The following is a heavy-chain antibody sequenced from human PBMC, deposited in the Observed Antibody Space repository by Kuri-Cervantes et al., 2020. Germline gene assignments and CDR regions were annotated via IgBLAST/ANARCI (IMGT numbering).Heavy chain of an antibody. D-gene: IGHD5-12*01. V-gene: IGHV3-33*06. CDR3: AKDRDSGYVWGRTLDY. CDR1: GFTFSSYG. CDR2: IWYDGSNK. J-gene: IGHJ4*02. Sequence: GGSLRLSCAASGFTFSSYGMHWDRQAPGKGLEWVAVIWYDGSNKYYADSVKGRFTISRDNSKNTLYLQMNSLRAEDTAVYYCAKDRDSGYVWGRTLDYWGQGTLVTVSS.